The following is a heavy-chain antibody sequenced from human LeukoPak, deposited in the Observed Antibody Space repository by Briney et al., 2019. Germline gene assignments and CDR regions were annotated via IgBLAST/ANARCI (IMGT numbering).Heavy chain of an antibody. V-gene: IGHV3-20*04. CDR1: GFTFDDYG. J-gene: IGHJ5*02. D-gene: IGHD2-2*01. CDR3: ARVGDCSSTSCHLDYWFDP. Sequence: GGSLRLSCAASGFTFDDYGMSWVRQAPGKGLEWVSGINWNGGSTGYADSVKGRFTISRDNAKNSLYLQMNSLRAGDTALYYCARVGDCSSTSCHLDYWFDPWGQGTLVTVSS. CDR2: INWNGGST.